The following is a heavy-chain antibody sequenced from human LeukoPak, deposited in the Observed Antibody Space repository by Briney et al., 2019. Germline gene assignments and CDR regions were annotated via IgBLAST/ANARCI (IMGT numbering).Heavy chain of an antibody. CDR3: AKGGRAAAARTPYYYYYYMDV. J-gene: IGHJ6*03. V-gene: IGHV3-15*01. CDR2: IKSKTDGGTT. CDR1: GFTFSSAW. Sequence: GGSLRLSCAASGFTFSSAWMSWVRQAPGKGLEWVGRIKSKTDGGTTDYAAPVKGRFTISRDDSKNTLYLQMNSLRAEDTAVYYCAKGGRAAAARTPYYYYYYMDVWGKGTTVTVSS. D-gene: IGHD6-13*01.